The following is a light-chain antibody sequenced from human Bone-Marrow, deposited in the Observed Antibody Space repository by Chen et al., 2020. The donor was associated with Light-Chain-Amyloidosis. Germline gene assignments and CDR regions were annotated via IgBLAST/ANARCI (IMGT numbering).Light chain of an antibody. J-gene: IGLJ3*02. V-gene: IGLV3-21*02. Sequence: SYVLTQPSSVSVAPGQTATIACGGNNIGPTSVHWYQQTPGQAPLLVVNDDSDRPSGIPGRLSGSSSGNTATLIISRVEAGEEADYYCQVWDRSSDRPVFGGGTKLTVL. CDR1: NIGPTS. CDR3: QVWDRSSDRPV. CDR2: DDS.